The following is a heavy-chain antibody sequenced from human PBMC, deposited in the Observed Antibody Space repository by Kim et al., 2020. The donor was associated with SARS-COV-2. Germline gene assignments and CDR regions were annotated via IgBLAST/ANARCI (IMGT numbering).Heavy chain of an antibody. CDR3: ARGRRDFGVVIIRYYYYYYMDV. J-gene: IGHJ6*03. V-gene: IGHV4-34*01. Sequence: SETLSLTCAVYGGSFSGYYWSWIRQPPGKGLEWIGEINHSGSTNYNPYLKSRVTISADTSKNEFSLKLSSVTAADTAVYYCARGRRDFGVVIIRYYYYYYMDVWGKGTTVTVSS. CDR1: GGSFSGYY. CDR2: INHSGST. D-gene: IGHD3-3*01.